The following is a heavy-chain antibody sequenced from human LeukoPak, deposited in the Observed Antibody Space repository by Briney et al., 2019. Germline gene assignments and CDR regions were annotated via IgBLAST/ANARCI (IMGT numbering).Heavy chain of an antibody. Sequence: ASVKVSCKASGYTFTGYYMHWVRQAPGQGLEWMGWINPNSGGTNYAQKFQGRVTMTTDTSTSTAYMELRSLRSDDTAVYYCARTSSSWHNWFDPWGQGTLVTVSS. CDR3: ARTSSSWHNWFDP. V-gene: IGHV1-2*02. D-gene: IGHD6-13*01. J-gene: IGHJ5*02. CDR2: INPNSGGT. CDR1: GYTFTGYY.